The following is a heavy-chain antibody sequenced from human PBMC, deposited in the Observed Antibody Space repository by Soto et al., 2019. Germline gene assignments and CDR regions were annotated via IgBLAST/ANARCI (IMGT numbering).Heavy chain of an antibody. CDR3: ASDDRHCINGECYTYWFGP. Sequence: GASVKVSCKASGYTFPGDFIQWMRQAPGEGLEWMGWVDPKNGDTTYSQKFQGRVTMTRDTSTNTAYMELYRLTFDDTAVYFCASDDRHCINGECYTYWFGPWGQGTLVTVSS. J-gene: IGHJ5*02. V-gene: IGHV1-2*02. D-gene: IGHD2-8*01. CDR2: VDPKNGDT. CDR1: GYTFPGDF.